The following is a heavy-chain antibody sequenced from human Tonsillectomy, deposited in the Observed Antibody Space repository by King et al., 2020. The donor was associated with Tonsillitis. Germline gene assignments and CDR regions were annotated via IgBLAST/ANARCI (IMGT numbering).Heavy chain of an antibody. CDR2: IYSSGST. V-gene: IGHV3-53*04. CDR1: GFTVSSNY. J-gene: IGHJ5*02. Sequence: VQLVESGGGLVQPGGSLRLSCAASGFTVSSNYMSWVRQAPGKGLEWVSVIYSSGSTYYADSVKGRFTVSRHNSKNTLYLQMNSLRAEDTAVYYCESEGPDNWFAPWGQATLVTASS. CDR3: ESEGPDNWFAP.